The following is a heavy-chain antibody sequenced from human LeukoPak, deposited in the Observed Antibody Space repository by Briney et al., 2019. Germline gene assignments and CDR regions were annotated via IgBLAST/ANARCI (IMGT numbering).Heavy chain of an antibody. CDR3: ARGRLVVVVAAKGWFDP. V-gene: IGHV4-34*01. D-gene: IGHD2-15*01. CDR1: GESFSGHC. Sequence: SETLSLTCAVYGESFSGHCWSWIRQPPGKGLEWIGEINHSGSTNYSPSLKSRVTISLDTSKNQFSLNLSSVTAADTAVYYCARGRLVVVVAAKGWFDPWGQGTLVTVSS. J-gene: IGHJ5*02. CDR2: INHSGST.